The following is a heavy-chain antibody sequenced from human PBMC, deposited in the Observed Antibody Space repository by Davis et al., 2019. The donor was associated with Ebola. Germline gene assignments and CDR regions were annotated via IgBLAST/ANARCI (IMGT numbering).Heavy chain of an antibody. CDR1: GFTFSNYW. D-gene: IGHD6-13*01. V-gene: IGHV3-7*03. Sequence: AGSLRLSCVVSGFTFSNYWMSWVRQAPGKGLEWVANINLDGREKYYAYSVKGRFTISRDSAKKSLFLQMNSLRVEDTAVYYCVREVAAGDYWGQGTLVTVSS. CDR3: VREVAAGDY. CDR2: INLDGREK. J-gene: IGHJ4*02.